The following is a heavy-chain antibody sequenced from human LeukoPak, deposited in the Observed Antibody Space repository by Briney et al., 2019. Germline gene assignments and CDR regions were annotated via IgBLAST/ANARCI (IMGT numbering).Heavy chain of an antibody. D-gene: IGHD4-17*01. V-gene: IGHV3-48*01. J-gene: IGHJ4*02. CDR1: GFTFNSNT. CDR3: ARDLDYDFDY. CDR2: ISSSRGTI. Sequence: PGGSLRLSCAAPGFTFNSNTMNSVRQAPGKGLEWVSYISSSRGTIYYADSVKGRFTISRDNAKNSLYLQMNSLRAEDTAVYYCARDLDYDFDYWGQGTLVTVSS.